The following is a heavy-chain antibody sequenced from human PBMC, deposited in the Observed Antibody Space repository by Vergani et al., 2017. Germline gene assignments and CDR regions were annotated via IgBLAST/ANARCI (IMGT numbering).Heavy chain of an antibody. CDR2: FYTGGGT. J-gene: IGHJ6*02. Sequence: QVQLQESGPGLVRPSQTLSLTCTVPGGSISSGSYYWSWFRQPAGKGLEWIGRFYTGGGTSYNPSLKRRVTISVDTSKNQFSLQLSSVTAADTAVYYCARDPLYSTTWPFLLLDMDVWGQGTTVTVSS. D-gene: IGHD6-13*01. CDR3: ARDPLYSTTWPFLLLDMDV. V-gene: IGHV4-61*02. CDR1: GGSISSGSYY.